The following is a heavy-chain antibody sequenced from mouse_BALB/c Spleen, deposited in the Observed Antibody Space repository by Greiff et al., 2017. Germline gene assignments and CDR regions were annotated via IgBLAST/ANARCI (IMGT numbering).Heavy chain of an antibody. CDR3: ASLGGWFAY. D-gene: IGHD1-1*02. V-gene: IGHV5-12-2*01. Sequence: EVQLVESGGGLVQPGGSLKLSCAASGFTFSSYTMSWVRQTPEKRLEWVAYISNGGGSTYYPDTVKGRFTISRDNAKNTLYLQMSSLKSEDTAMYYCASLGGWFAYWGQGTLVTVSA. J-gene: IGHJ3*01. CDR2: ISNGGGST. CDR1: GFTFSSYT.